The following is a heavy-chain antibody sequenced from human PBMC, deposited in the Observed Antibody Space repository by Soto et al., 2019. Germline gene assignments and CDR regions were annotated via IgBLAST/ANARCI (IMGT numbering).Heavy chain of an antibody. Sequence: GGSLRLSCAASGFTFSSYSMNWVRQAPGKGLEWVSSISSSSSYIYYADSVKGRFTISRDNAKNSLYLQMNSLIAEDTAVYYCASLYGEYWFDPWGQGTLVTVSS. CDR1: GFTFSSYS. D-gene: IGHD4-17*01. J-gene: IGHJ5*02. CDR2: ISSSSSYI. V-gene: IGHV3-21*01. CDR3: ASLYGEYWFDP.